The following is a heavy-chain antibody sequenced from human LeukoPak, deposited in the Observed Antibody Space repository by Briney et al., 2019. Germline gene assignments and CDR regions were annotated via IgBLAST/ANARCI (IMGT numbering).Heavy chain of an antibody. J-gene: IGHJ4*02. CDR1: GGSISSSSYY. D-gene: IGHD3-16*02. Sequence: SETLSLTCTVSGGSISSSSYYWGWIRQPPGKGLEWIGSIYYSGSTYYNPSLKSRVTISVDTSKNQFSLKLSSVTAADTAVYYCARGRGDYVWGSYRTYYFDYWGQGTLVTVSS. CDR3: ARGRGDYVWGSYRTYYFDY. V-gene: IGHV4-39*07. CDR2: IYYSGST.